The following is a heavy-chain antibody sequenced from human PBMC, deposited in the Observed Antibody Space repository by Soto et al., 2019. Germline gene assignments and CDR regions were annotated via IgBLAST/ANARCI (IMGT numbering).Heavy chain of an antibody. D-gene: IGHD5-18*01. Sequence: ASVTVSCKFSGYTLIELSIHCVRQAPGKGLEWMGGFDPEDGETIYAQKLQGRVTMTTDTSTSTAYMELRSLRSDDTAVYYSASDHRGYSYGHDYWGQGTLVTVSS. J-gene: IGHJ4*02. CDR2: FDPEDGET. CDR1: GYTLIELS. V-gene: IGHV1-24*01. CDR3: ASDHRGYSYGHDY.